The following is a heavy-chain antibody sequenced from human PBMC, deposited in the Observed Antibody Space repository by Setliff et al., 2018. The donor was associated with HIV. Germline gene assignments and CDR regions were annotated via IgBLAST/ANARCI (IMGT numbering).Heavy chain of an antibody. CDR2: INSSGTT. V-gene: IGHV4-4*09. CDR3: ARRGRFMGWFDP. D-gene: IGHD3-3*01. CDR1: GGSFSNFF. Sequence: SETLSLTCTVSGGSFSNFFWNWIRQPPGKGLEWIGYINSSGTTNYNPSLKSRVNISIDPSKDHFTLRLSSVTVADTAVYYCARRGRFMGWFDPWGQGSLVTVSS. J-gene: IGHJ5*02.